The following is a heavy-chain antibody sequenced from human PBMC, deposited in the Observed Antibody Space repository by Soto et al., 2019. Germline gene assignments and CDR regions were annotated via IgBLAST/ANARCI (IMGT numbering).Heavy chain of an antibody. J-gene: IGHJ6*03. Sequence: EVQLVESGGGLVQPGGSLRLSCAASEFTFSGRSVHWVRQAPGKGLVWVSGIDKAGTDSTYADSVKGRFTSSRDNVKNTVYLQMNSLRVEATAVYYCARGWFGPDVWGKGTTVTVSS. CDR1: EFTFSGRS. CDR3: ARGWFGPDV. CDR2: IDKAGTDS. V-gene: IGHV3-74*01. D-gene: IGHD3-10*01.